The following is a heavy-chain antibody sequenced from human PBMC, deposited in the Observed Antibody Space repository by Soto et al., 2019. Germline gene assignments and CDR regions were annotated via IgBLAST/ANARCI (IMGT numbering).Heavy chain of an antibody. J-gene: IGHJ4*02. CDR1: GFTFHNYA. V-gene: IGHV3-9*01. Sequence: EVQLVESGGGLVQPGRSLRLSCAVSGFTFHNYAMHWVRQATGKGLEWVSCISWNSGHIAYADSVKGRVTISRDNTKNFLYLEMNSLRPEDTALYYCEKGQHSSWYYFDNWGQGTLVTVSS. CDR2: ISWNSGHI. D-gene: IGHD6-13*01. CDR3: EKGQHSSWYYFDN.